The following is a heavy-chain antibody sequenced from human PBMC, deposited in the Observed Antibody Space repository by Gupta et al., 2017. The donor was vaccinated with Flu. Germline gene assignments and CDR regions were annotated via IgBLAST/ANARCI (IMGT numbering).Heavy chain of an antibody. V-gene: IGHV3-33*01. D-gene: IGHD3-3*01. CDR1: GFTFSSYG. Sequence: QVQLVESGGGVVQPGRSLRLSCAASGFTFSSYGMHWVRQAPGKGLEWVAVIWYDGGNKYYADSVKGRFTISRDNSKNTLYLQMNSLRAEDTAVYYCARDFGPQLRFLEWYHAFDIWGQGTMVTVSS. CDR2: IWYDGGNK. CDR3: ARDFGPQLRFLEWYHAFDI. J-gene: IGHJ3*02.